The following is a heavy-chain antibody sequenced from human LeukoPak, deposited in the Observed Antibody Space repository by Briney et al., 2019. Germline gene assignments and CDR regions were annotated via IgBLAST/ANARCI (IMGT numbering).Heavy chain of an antibody. Sequence: SETLSLTCTVSGYSISSGYYWGWIRQLPGKGLEWIGSMYHTGSTYYNPSLKSRVTISVDTSKNQFSLKLSSVTAADTAVYYCARVPGPNWFDPWGQGTLVTVSS. CDR3: ARVPGPNWFDP. CDR1: GYSISSGYY. J-gene: IGHJ5*02. V-gene: IGHV4-38-2*02. CDR2: MYHTGST.